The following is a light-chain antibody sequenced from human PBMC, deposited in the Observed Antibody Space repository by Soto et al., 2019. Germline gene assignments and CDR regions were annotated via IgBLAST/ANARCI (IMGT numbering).Light chain of an antibody. CDR1: RLGDKY. Sequence: SYELTQPPSVYVSPGQTASITCSGDRLGDKYAFWYQQKPGRSPVLVIYQDNKRPSGIPERFSGTNSGNTATLTISGTQAMDEADYYCQAWDSSTVVFGTGTKLTVL. V-gene: IGLV3-1*01. CDR2: QDN. J-gene: IGLJ1*01. CDR3: QAWDSSTVV.